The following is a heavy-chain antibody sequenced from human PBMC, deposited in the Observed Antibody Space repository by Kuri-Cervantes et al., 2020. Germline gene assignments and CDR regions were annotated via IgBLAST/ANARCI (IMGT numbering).Heavy chain of an antibody. V-gene: IGHV3-7*01. CDR3: ARSDWFDP. Sequence: GESLKISCAASGFTFSDYYMSWIRQAPGKGLEWVANIKQDGSEKYYVDSVKGRFTISRDNAKNSVFLQMNSLRTEDSAVYYCARSDWFDPWGQGTLVTVSS. J-gene: IGHJ5*02. CDR1: GFTFSDYY. CDR2: IKQDGSEK.